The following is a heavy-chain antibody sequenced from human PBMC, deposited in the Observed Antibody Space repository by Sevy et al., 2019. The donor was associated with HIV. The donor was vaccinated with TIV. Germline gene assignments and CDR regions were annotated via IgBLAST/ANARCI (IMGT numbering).Heavy chain of an antibody. CDR3: ARDSVLSPRVFDS. CDR1: GGSMSSYF. Sequence: SETLSLTCTVSGGSMSSYFWSWIRQPPGKGLEWIGYIYYTGTTNYNPSLKSRLTRSLDSSKNRFSLKLTAVTAADPAVYYCARDSVLSPRVFDSWGQGTLVTVSS. CDR2: IYYTGTT. J-gene: IGHJ4*02. V-gene: IGHV4-59*01. D-gene: IGHD3-10*01.